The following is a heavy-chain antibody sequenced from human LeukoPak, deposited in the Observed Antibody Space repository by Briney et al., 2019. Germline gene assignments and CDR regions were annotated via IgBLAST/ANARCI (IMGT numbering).Heavy chain of an antibody. V-gene: IGHV1-46*01. Sequence: ASVKVSCKASGYTFTSYAIHWVRQAPGQGLECMGIINPSGGSTSYAQKFQGRVTMTRDMSTSTVYMELSSLRSEDTAVYYCARVWYGSGAFDYWGQGTLVTVSS. CDR3: ARVWYGSGAFDY. J-gene: IGHJ4*02. D-gene: IGHD3-10*01. CDR1: GYTFTSYA. CDR2: INPSGGST.